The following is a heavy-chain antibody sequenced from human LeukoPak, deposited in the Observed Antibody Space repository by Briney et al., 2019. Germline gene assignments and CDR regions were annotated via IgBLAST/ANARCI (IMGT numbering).Heavy chain of an antibody. Sequence: SETLSLTCTVSGGSISSYYWSWIRQPAGKGLEWIGRIYTSGSTNYNPSLKSRVTMSVDTSKNQSSLKLSSVTAADTAVYYCARVRSPGYSSYYYMDVWGKGTTVTVSS. J-gene: IGHJ6*03. V-gene: IGHV4-4*07. CDR1: GGSISSYY. CDR3: ARVRSPGYSSYYYMDV. CDR2: IYTSGST. D-gene: IGHD6-19*01.